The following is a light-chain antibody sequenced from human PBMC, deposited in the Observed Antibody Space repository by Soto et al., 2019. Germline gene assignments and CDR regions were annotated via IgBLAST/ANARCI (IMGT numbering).Light chain of an antibody. CDR1: SSDVGGYNY. V-gene: IGLV2-14*01. J-gene: IGLJ2*01. Sequence: QSALTQPASVSGSPGQSITISCTGTSSDVGGYNYVSWYQQHPGKAPKLRIYEVSNRPSGVSNRFSGSKSGNTASLTISGLQAEDEADYYCSSYTSSTTLGVLFGGGTKLTVL. CDR2: EVS. CDR3: SSYTSSTTLGVL.